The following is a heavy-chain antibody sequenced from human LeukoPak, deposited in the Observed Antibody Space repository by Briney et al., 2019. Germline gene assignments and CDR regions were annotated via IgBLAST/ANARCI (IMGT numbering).Heavy chain of an antibody. J-gene: IGHJ5*02. V-gene: IGHV4-34*01. CDR1: GGSFSGYY. CDR2: IYYSGST. CDR3: ATMPWFGELPAA. D-gene: IGHD3-10*01. Sequence: SETLSLTCAVYGGSFSGYYWGWIRQPPGKGLEWIGSIYYSGSTYYNPSLKSRVTISVDTSKNQFSLKLSSVTAADTAVYYCATMPWFGELPAAWGQGTLVTVSS.